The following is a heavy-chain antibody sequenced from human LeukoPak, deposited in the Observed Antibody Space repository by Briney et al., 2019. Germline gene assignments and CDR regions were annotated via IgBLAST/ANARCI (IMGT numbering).Heavy chain of an antibody. V-gene: IGHV3-21*01. CDR3: ARDPGWELLNYYYYYMDV. CDR1: GFTFSSYS. J-gene: IGHJ6*03. Sequence: KPGGSLRLSCAASGFTFSSYSMNWVRQAPGMGLEWVSSISSSSSYIYYADSVKGRFTISRDNAKNSLYLQMNSLRAEDTAVYYCARDPGWELLNYYYYYMDVWGKGTTVTVSS. D-gene: IGHD1-26*01. CDR2: ISSSSSYI.